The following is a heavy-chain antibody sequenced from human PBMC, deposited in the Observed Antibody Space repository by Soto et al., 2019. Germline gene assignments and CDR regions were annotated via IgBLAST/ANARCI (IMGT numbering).Heavy chain of an antibody. CDR2: ISSSSSTI. V-gene: IGHV3-48*01. J-gene: IGHJ4*02. CDR1: GFTFSSYS. CDR3: ARDKVFGDCYFEY. D-gene: IGHD2-21*02. Sequence: EVQLVESGGGLVQPGGSLRLSCAASGFTFSSYSMNWVRQAPGKGLEWVSYISSSSSTIYYADSVKGRFTISRDNAKHSLYLQMNSLRAEDTAVYYCARDKVFGDCYFEYWCQGTLVTLSS.